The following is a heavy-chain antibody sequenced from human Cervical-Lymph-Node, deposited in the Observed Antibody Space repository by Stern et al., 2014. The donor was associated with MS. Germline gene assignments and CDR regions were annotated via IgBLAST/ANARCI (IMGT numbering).Heavy chain of an antibody. CDR1: GGPFSSYT. CDR3: ARVPLVVLVPTRGDAFDI. Sequence: QVQLVQSGAEVRKPWSSVSLSCTPSGGPFSSYTIRWVRQVPGQGLEWVGRIIPIYDIANYAQKFQGRVTITADKSTSTAYMELSSLRSEDTAVYYCARVPLVVLVPTRGDAFDIWGQGTMVTVSS. V-gene: IGHV1-69*09. J-gene: IGHJ3*02. CDR2: IIPIYDIA. D-gene: IGHD2-21*01.